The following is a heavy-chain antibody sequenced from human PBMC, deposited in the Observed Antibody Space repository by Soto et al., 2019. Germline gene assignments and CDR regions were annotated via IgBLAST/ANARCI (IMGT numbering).Heavy chain of an antibody. D-gene: IGHD2-15*01. CDR2: INHSGST. CDR3: ARGRGYCSGGSCWYNWFDP. CDR1: GGSFSGYY. J-gene: IGHJ5*02. V-gene: IGHV4-34*01. Sequence: QVQLQQWGAGLLKPSETLSLTCAVYGGSFSGYYWSWIRQPPGKGLEWIGEINHSGSTNYNPSLKSRFTISVDTSKNQFSLKLSSVTAADTAVYYCARGRGYCSGGSCWYNWFDPWGQGTLVTVSS.